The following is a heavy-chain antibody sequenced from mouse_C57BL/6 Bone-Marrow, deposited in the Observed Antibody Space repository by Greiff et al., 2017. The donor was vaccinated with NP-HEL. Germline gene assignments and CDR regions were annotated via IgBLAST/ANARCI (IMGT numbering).Heavy chain of an antibody. D-gene: IGHD2-4*01. CDR3: ARSDYDTLVAY. CDR2: IYPGGGST. Sequence: QVQLQQSGAELVRPGTSVKMSCKASGYTFTNYWIGWAKQRPGHGLEWIGDIYPGGGSTNYNEKFKGKATLTADKSSSTAYMQFSSLTSEDSAVYYCARSDYDTLVAYGGQGTVVTVSA. V-gene: IGHV1-63*01. CDR1: GYTFTNYW. J-gene: IGHJ3*01.